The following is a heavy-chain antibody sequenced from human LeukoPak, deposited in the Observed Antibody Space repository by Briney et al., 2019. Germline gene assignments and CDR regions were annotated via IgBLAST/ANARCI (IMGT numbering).Heavy chain of an antibody. CDR1: GYTFTGYY. Sequence: GASVKVSCKASGYTFTGYYLHWVRQAPGQGPEWMGWINPNSGGSNYAQKFQGRVTMTRDTSINTAHMELSRLTSDDTAVYYCARVRRITRTPGDYYYYMDVWGKGTTVTVSS. D-gene: IGHD1-7*01. J-gene: IGHJ6*03. V-gene: IGHV1-2*02. CDR2: INPNSGGS. CDR3: ARVRRITRTPGDYYYYMDV.